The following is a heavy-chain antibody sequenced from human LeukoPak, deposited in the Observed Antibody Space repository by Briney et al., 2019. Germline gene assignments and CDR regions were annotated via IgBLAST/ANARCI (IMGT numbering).Heavy chain of an antibody. J-gene: IGHJ4*02. D-gene: IGHD6-13*01. CDR2: ISGSGGST. CDR3: AHLKLSVMQLR. Sequence: PGGSLRPSFAASGFTLSTYAIGWARPPPGKGLEWVSAISGSGGSTYYADSVKGRFTISRDNSKNTLYLQMNSLRAEDTAVYYCAHLKLSVMQLRWGQGTLVTVSS. V-gene: IGHV3-23*01. CDR1: GFTLSTYA.